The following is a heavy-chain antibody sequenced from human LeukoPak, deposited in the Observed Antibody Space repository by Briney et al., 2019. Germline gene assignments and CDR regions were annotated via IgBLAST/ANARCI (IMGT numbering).Heavy chain of an antibody. Sequence: PSETLSLPYTVSGGPISSYYGSWLRQPPGKGLEWSGYVYYSGSTNYNPSLKSRVTISVDSSKDQFSLKLSSVTAADTAVYYCARGPYDFWSGYFLDYWGQGTLVTVSS. D-gene: IGHD3-3*01. J-gene: IGHJ4*02. CDR3: ARGPYDFWSGYFLDY. V-gene: IGHV4-59*01. CDR2: VYYSGST. CDR1: GGPISSYY.